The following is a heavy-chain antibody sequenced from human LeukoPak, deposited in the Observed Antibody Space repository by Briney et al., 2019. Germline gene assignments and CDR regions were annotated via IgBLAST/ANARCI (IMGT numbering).Heavy chain of an antibody. CDR2: INPSDGAT. V-gene: IGHV1-46*01. CDR3: ATEHRGGLSGNSGGLFASYYTYYYMDV. J-gene: IGHJ6*03. D-gene: IGHD4-23*01. CDR1: GYTFTMYY. Sequence: ASVKVSCKASGYTFTMYYIHWVRQAPGQGLEWMGMINPSDGATTYAQRFQGRVSMTRDMSTTTVYMELRSLRSEDTAVYFCATEHRGGLSGNSGGLFASYYTYYYMDVWGRGTTVTVSS.